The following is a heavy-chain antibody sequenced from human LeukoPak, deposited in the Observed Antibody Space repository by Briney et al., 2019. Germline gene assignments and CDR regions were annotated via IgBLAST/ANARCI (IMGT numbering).Heavy chain of an antibody. V-gene: IGHV3-74*01. Sequence: GGSLRLSCAASGFTFSSNWMHWFRQAPGKGLVWVSRINSDGSSTSYADSVKGRFTISRDNAKNTLYLQMNSLRAEDTAVYYCASGYSYGYFGYWGQGTLVTVSS. D-gene: IGHD5-18*01. J-gene: IGHJ4*02. CDR3: ASGYSYGYFGY. CDR1: GFTFSSNW. CDR2: INSDGSST.